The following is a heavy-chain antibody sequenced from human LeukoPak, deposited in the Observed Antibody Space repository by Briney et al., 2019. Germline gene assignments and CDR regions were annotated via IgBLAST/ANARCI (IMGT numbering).Heavy chain of an antibody. CDR2: IYYSGST. D-gene: IGHD3-22*01. V-gene: IGHV4-59*01. Sequence: PSETLSLTCAVYGGSFSGYYWSWTRQPPGKGLEWIGYIYYSGSTNYNPSLKSRVTISVDTSKNQFSLKLSSVTAADTAVYYCAREGFLTGYYDSNAFDIWGQGTMVTVSS. J-gene: IGHJ3*02. CDR3: AREGFLTGYYDSNAFDI. CDR1: GGSFSGYY.